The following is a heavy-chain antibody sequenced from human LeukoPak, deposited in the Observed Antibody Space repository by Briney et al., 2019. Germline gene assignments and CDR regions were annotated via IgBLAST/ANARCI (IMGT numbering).Heavy chain of an antibody. D-gene: IGHD6-19*01. J-gene: IGHJ4*02. CDR3: ARRIAVAGTSFDY. CDR1: GGSFSGYY. CDR2: IKHSGST. Sequence: SETLSLTCAVYGGSFSGYYWSWIRQPPGKGLEWIGEIKHSGSTNYNPSLKSRVDISVDTSKNQFSLKLSSVTAADTAVYYCARRIAVAGTSFDYWGQGTLVTVSS. V-gene: IGHV4-34*01.